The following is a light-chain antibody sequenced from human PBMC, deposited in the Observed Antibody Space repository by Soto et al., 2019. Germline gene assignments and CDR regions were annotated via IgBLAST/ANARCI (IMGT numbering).Light chain of an antibody. V-gene: IGLV2-14*03. CDR3: SSYTSSSTL. Sequence: QSALTQPASVSGSPGQSITISCTGTSSDVGAYNYVSWYQQFPDKAPKRIIYDVSYRPSGVSNRFSGSKSGNTASLSISGLQAEDEADYYCSSYTSSSTLFGGGTKLTVL. CDR1: SSDVGAYNY. CDR2: DVS. J-gene: IGLJ2*01.